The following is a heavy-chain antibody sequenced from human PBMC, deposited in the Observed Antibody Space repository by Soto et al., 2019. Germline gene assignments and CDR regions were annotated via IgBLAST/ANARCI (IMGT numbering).Heavy chain of an antibody. J-gene: IGHJ4*02. CDR2: IYYSGST. CDR1: GGSMSSGSYY. CDR3: ARDDCSSTSCLFDY. D-gene: IGHD2-2*01. Sequence: QVQLQESGPGLVKPSQTLSLTCTVSGGSMSSGSYYWSWIRQHPGQGLEWIGFIYYSGSTYYNPSLKSRVTISVDTSKNQFSLKLSSVTAADTAVYYCARDDCSSTSCLFDYWGQGTLVTVSS. V-gene: IGHV4-31*03.